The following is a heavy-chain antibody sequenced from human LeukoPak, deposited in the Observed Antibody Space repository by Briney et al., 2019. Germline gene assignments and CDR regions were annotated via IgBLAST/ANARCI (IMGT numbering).Heavy chain of an antibody. CDR3: PRGWRFGELLGDNWSAP. J-gene: IGHJ5*02. CDR1: GGSISSGGYY. Sequence: SETLSLTCTVSGGSISSGGYYWSWIRQHPGKGLEWIGYIYYSGSTYYSPSLKSRVTISVDTSKNQFPLKLSSVTAADTAVYYCPRGWRFGELLGDNWSAPWGQGTLVTVSP. V-gene: IGHV4-31*03. D-gene: IGHD3-10*01. CDR2: IYYSGST.